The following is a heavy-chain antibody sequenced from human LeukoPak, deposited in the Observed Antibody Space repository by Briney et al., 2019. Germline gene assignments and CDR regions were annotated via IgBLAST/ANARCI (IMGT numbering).Heavy chain of an antibody. CDR3: ARAGTVHTAMAGYY. V-gene: IGHV1-69*13. CDR2: IIPIFGTA. CDR1: GGTFSSCA. Sequence: GASVKVSCKASGGTFSSCASSWVRQAPGQGLEWMGGIIPIFGTANYAQKFQGRVTITADESTSTAYMELSSLRSEDTAVYYCARAGTVHTAMAGYYWGQGTLVTVSS. J-gene: IGHJ4*02. D-gene: IGHD5-18*01.